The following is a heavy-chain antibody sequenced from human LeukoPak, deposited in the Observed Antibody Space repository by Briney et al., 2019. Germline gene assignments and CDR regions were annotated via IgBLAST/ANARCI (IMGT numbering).Heavy chain of an antibody. CDR3: ARYKPSSSGYYFYAFDI. CDR2: INHSGST. J-gene: IGHJ3*02. V-gene: IGHV4-34*01. CDR1: GGSISSYY. D-gene: IGHD3-22*01. Sequence: SETLSLTCTVSGGSISSYYWSWIRQPPGKGLEWIGEINHSGSTNYNPSLKSRVTISVDTSKNQFPLKLSSVTAADTAVYYCARYKPSSSGYYFYAFDIWGQGTMVTVSS.